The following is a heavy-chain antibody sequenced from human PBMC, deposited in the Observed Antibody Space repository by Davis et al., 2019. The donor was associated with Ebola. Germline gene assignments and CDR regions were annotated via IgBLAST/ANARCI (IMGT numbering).Heavy chain of an antibody. CDR2: IYPGDSDT. Sequence: GESLKISCKGSGYSFTSYWIGWVRQMPGKGLEWMGIIYPGDSDTRYRPSFQGQVSISADKSISTAYLQWNSLKASDTAMYYCARRGYTYGYYFDYWGQGTLVTVSS. CDR3: ARRGYTYGYYFDY. V-gene: IGHV5-51*01. CDR1: GYSFTSYW. D-gene: IGHD5-18*01. J-gene: IGHJ4*02.